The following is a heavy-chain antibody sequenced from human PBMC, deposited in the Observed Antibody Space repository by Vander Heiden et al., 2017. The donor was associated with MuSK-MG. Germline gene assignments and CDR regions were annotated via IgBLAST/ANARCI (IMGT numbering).Heavy chain of an antibody. V-gene: IGHV4-39*01. Sequence: QLQLQESGPGLVKPSETLSLTCTVSGGPISSSSYYWGWIRQPPGKGLEWIGSIYYSGSTYYNPSLKSRVTISVDTSKNQFSLKLSSVTAADTAVYYCARHAGYCSGGSCYMYYFDYWGQGTLVTVSS. D-gene: IGHD2-15*01. CDR2: IYYSGST. J-gene: IGHJ4*02. CDR3: ARHAGYCSGGSCYMYYFDY. CDR1: GGPISSSSYY.